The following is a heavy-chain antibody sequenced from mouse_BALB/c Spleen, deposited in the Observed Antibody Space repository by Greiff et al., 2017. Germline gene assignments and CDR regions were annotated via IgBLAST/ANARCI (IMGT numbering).Heavy chain of an antibody. Sequence: QVQLQQSGAELVRPGVSVKISCKGSGYTFTDYAMHWVKQSHAKSLEWIGVISTYYGDASYNQKFKGKATMTVDKSSSTAYMELARLTSEDSAIYYCASDYSYAMDYWGQGTSVTVSS. CDR1: GYTFTDYA. CDR2: ISTYYGDA. CDR3: ASDYSYAMDY. V-gene: IGHV1S137*01. D-gene: IGHD2-4*01. J-gene: IGHJ4*01.